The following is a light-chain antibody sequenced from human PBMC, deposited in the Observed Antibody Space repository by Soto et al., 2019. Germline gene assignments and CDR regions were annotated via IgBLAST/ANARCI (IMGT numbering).Light chain of an antibody. CDR1: QSVSSN. Sequence: EILMTQSPATRSVSPGERATLSCRASQSVSSNLAWYQQKPGQPPRLLIYGASARATGIPASFSGSGSRTEFPLTISSLLSEDFAAYYCQQYNNWALTFGGGTKVEIE. CDR2: GAS. V-gene: IGKV3-15*01. J-gene: IGKJ4*01. CDR3: QQYNNWALT.